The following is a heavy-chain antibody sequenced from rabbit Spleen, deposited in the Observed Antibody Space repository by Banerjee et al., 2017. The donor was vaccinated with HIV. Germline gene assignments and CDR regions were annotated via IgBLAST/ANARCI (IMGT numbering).Heavy chain of an antibody. CDR2: IDVGSSDFT. J-gene: IGHJ6*01. CDR1: GVSFSSSSY. CDR3: ARDTASSFSSYGMDL. V-gene: IGHV1S40*01. Sequence: QSLEESGGDLVKPGASLTLTCTASGVSFSSSSYMCWVRQAPGKGLEWIACIDVGSSDFTYFATWAKGRFTISKTSSTTVTLQMTRLTAADTATYFCARDTASSFSSYGMDLWGPGTLVTVS. D-gene: IGHD8-1*01.